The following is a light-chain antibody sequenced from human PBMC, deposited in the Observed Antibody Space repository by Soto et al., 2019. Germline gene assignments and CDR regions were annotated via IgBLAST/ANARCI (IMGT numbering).Light chain of an antibody. CDR3: AAWDDSLNGRL. CDR1: SSNIGSNS. CDR2: GTN. V-gene: IGLV1-44*01. J-gene: IGLJ3*02. Sequence: QSVLTQPPSASGTPGQRVTISCSGSSSNIGSNSVTWFQQLPGAAPKLLIYGTNQRPSGVPDRFSGSKSGTSASLAISGLQSEDEADYYCAAWDDSLNGRLFGGGTKLTVL.